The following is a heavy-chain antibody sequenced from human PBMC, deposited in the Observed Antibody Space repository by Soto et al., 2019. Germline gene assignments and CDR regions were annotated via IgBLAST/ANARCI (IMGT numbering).Heavy chain of an antibody. D-gene: IGHD5-12*01. V-gene: IGHV4-39*07. CDR3: ARMYTSGYGWFHP. Sequence: ASETLSLTCCVSGYSITAGGYYWIWIRHHPGKGLEWIGSFYSSGSIIYNPSLRSRVSISGDTSSNQFSMSLTSVTAADTARYYWARMYTSGYGWFHPWGQGILVTVFS. CDR2: FYSSGSI. J-gene: IGHJ5*02. CDR1: GYSITAGGYY.